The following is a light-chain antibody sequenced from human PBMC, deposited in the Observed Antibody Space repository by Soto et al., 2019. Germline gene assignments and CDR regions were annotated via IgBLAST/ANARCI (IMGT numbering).Light chain of an antibody. V-gene: IGLV2-23*01. J-gene: IGLJ2*01. CDR1: SSDVGSYNL. CDR2: EGS. Sequence: QSALTQPASVSGSPGQSITISCTGTSSDVGSYNLVSWYQQHPGKAPKLMIYEGSKRPSGVSNRFSGSKSGNTASLTISGLQAEDEADYYCCSYAGSSTLPVFGGGTKLTDL. CDR3: CSYAGSSTLPV.